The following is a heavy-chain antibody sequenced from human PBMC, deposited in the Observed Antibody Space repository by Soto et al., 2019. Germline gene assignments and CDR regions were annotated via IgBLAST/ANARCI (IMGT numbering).Heavy chain of an antibody. CDR2: INAGNGNT. D-gene: IGHD5-12*01. J-gene: IGHJ4*02. V-gene: IGHV1-3*01. CDR1: GYTFNNYA. CDR3: ARVSGYYLPDY. Sequence: ASVKVSCKASGYTFNNYAMHWVRQAPGQRLEWMGWINAGNGNTKYSQKFQGRVTITRDTSASTAYMELSSLRSEDTAVYYCARVSGYYLPDYWGQGTLVTSPQ.